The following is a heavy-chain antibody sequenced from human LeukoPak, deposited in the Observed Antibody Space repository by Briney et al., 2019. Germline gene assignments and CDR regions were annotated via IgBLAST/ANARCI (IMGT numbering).Heavy chain of an antibody. J-gene: IGHJ4*02. V-gene: IGHV1-18*01. CDR2: SSAYNGNT. D-gene: IGHD5-18*01. Sequence: ASVKVSCKASGYTFSSFGISWVRQAPGQGLEWMGWSSAYNGNTNYAQKFLGRVTMTTDTSTSTAYMEVRSLRSDDTAVYYCTRDLGVDTTMIFFDYWGQGSLVTVSS. CDR1: GYTFSSFG. CDR3: TRDLGVDTTMIFFDY.